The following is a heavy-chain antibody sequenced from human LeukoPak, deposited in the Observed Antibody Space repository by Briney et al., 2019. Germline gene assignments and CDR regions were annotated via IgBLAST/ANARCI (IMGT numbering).Heavy chain of an antibody. J-gene: IGHJ6*03. CDR3: ARHIGGRYYYYYMDV. D-gene: IGHD2-21*01. CDR1: GGSISSYY. CDR2: IYYSGST. V-gene: IGHV4-59*01. Sequence: SETLSLTCTVSGGSISSYYWSWIWQPPGKGLEWIGYIYYSGSTNYNPSLKSRVTISVDTSKSQFSLKLSSVTAADTAVYYCARHIGGRYYYYYMDVWGKGTTVTISS.